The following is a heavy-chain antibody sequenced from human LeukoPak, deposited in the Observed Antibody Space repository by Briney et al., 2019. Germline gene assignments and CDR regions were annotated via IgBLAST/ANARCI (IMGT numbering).Heavy chain of an antibody. CDR1: GFKFSSYA. CDR2: IFSSGAT. V-gene: IGHV3-53*01. CDR3: AKDGEARGFDFDF. Sequence: GGSLRLSCAASGFKFSSYAITWVRQAPGKGLEWVSVIFSSGATYYADSVKGRFTISRDNSKNTLYLQMNSLRAEDTAVYYCAKDGEARGFDFDFWGQGTLVTVSS. J-gene: IGHJ4*02. D-gene: IGHD3-10*01.